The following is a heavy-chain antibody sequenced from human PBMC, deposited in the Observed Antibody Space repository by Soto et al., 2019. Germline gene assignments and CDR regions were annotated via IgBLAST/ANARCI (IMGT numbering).Heavy chain of an antibody. CDR2: IYWDDDE. CDR1: GFSLTTDGVG. J-gene: IGHJ4*02. CDR3: ARSRNLITDDSQVGDFDY. V-gene: IGHV2-5*02. D-gene: IGHD3-10*01. Sequence: QITLKESGPTLVKPTQTLTLTCTFSGFSLTTDGVGVGWVRQPPGEALEWLALIYWDDDERYSPSLKTRLTITKDTSKNQVVLIMTNMDPVDSATYYCARSRNLITDDSQVGDFDYWGQGNLVTVSS.